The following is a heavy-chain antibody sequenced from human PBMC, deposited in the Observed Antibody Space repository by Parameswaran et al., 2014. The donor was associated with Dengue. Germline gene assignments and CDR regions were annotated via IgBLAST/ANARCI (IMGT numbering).Heavy chain of an antibody. Sequence: SWVRQAPGQGLEWMGGIIPIFGTANYAQKFQGRVTITADKSTSTAYMELSSLRSEDTAVYYCARDFGVPPLYYFDYWGQGTLVTVSS. D-gene: IGHD3-3*01. J-gene: IGHJ4*02. CDR2: IIPIFGTA. CDR3: ARDFGVPPLYYFDY. V-gene: IGHV1-69*06.